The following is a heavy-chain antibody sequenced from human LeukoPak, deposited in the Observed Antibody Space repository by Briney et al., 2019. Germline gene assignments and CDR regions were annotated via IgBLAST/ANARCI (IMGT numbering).Heavy chain of an antibody. CDR3: SRASSSVPNLLDY. V-gene: IGHV3-74*01. Sequence: GGSLRLSCAASGFTFSGNWMHWVRQGPGKGLVWVSRISTVGSSTTYADSVKGRFTISRDNAKNTLYLQMNSLRAEDTAVYYCSRASSSVPNLLDYWGQGTLVTVSS. D-gene: IGHD6-19*01. J-gene: IGHJ4*02. CDR2: ISTVGSST. CDR1: GFTFSGNW.